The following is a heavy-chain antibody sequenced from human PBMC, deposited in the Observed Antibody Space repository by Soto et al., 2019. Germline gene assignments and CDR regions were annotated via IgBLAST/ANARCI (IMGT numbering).Heavy chain of an antibody. CDR2: ISPHKDDT. D-gene: IGHD3-10*01. CDR1: GYTFSSIC. J-gene: IGHJ4*02. Sequence: ASVKVSCKTSGYTFSSICITWVRQAPGQGLEWMGWISPHKDDTYYAQRLQGRVTMTTDTSTNTAYMELRSLRSDDTAVYFCARDLDGSGSYFTNYWGPGTLVTVSS. V-gene: IGHV1-18*01. CDR3: ARDLDGSGSYFTNY.